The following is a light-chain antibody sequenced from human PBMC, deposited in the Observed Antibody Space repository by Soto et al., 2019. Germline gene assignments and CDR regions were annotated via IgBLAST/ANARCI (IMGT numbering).Light chain of an antibody. V-gene: IGLV3-25*03. CDR2: KDS. CDR1: ALPKQY. CDR3: QSADSSGTYVV. Sequence: SYELTQPPSVSVSPGQTARITCSGDALPKQYAYWYQQKPGQAPVLVIYKDSGRPSGILERFSGSSSGTTVTLTISGVQAEDEADYYCQSADSSGTYVVFGGGTKLTVL. J-gene: IGLJ2*01.